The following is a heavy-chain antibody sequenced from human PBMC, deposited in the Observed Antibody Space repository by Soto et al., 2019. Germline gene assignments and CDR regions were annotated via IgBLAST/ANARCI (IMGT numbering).Heavy chain of an antibody. CDR3: AKGDNLGPKTGYAFDP. V-gene: IGHV6-1*01. D-gene: IGHD5-12*01. CDR2: TYFRSKWYN. CDR1: GDSVSSNTAS. Sequence: LSLTFAISGDSVSSNTASWNWIRQSPSRGLEWLGRTYFRSKWYNDYAVSVKSRIIINPDTSNNQFSLQLNSVTPEDTAVYFCAKGDNLGPKTGYAFDPWGQGIMVTVS. J-gene: IGHJ5*02.